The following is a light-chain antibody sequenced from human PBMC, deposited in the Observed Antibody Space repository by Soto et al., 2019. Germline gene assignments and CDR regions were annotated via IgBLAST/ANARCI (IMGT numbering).Light chain of an antibody. V-gene: IGKV3-20*01. J-gene: IGKJ2*01. Sequence: EIVLTQSPGTLSLSPGERATLSCRASQSVSSSYLAWYQHKPGQAPRLLIYGASSRATGIPDRFSGSGSGTDFTRTISRLEPEEFAVYYCQQYGRSPHTFGQGTPLESK. CDR2: GAS. CDR1: QSVSSSY. CDR3: QQYGRSPHT.